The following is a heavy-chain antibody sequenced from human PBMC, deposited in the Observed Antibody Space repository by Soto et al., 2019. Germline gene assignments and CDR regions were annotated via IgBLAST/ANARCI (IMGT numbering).Heavy chain of an antibody. D-gene: IGHD6-6*01. CDR2: IYYSGST. J-gene: IGHJ4*02. CDR1: GGSISSYY. V-gene: IGHV4-59*01. CDR3: ARGEQLVPSPIYYFDY. Sequence: SETLSLTCTVSGGSISSYYWGWIRQPPGKGLEWIGYIYYSGSTNYNPSLKSRVTISVDTSKNQFSLKLSSVTAADTAVYYCARGEQLVPSPIYYFDYWGQGTLVTVSS.